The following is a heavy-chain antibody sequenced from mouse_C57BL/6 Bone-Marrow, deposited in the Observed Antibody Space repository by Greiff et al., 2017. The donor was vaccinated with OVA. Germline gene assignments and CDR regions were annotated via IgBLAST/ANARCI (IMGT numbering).Heavy chain of an antibody. J-gene: IGHJ1*03. CDR2: INPYNGGT. D-gene: IGHD1-1*01. Sequence: EVQLQQSGPVLVKPGASVKMSCKASGYTFTDYYMNWVKQSHGKSLEWIGVINPYNGGTSYNQKFKGKATLTVDKSSSTAYMELNSLTSEDSAVYYCASPLDYYGSSYWYFDVWGTGTTVTVSS. CDR1: GYTFTDYY. V-gene: IGHV1-19*01. CDR3: ASPLDYYGSSYWYFDV.